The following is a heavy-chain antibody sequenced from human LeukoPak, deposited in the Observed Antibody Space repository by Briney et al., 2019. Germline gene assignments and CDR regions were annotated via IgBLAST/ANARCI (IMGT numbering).Heavy chain of an antibody. CDR2: IIPIFGTA. J-gene: IGHJ3*02. V-gene: IGHV1-69*05. CDR3: ARDDYYDSSGYEIGAFDI. Sequence: ASVKVSCKASGGTFSSYAISWVRQAPGQGLEWMGGIIPIFGTANYAQKFQGRVTITTGESTSTAYMELSSLRSEDTAVYYCARDDYYDSSGYEIGAFDIWGQGTMVTVSS. CDR1: GGTFSSYA. D-gene: IGHD3-22*01.